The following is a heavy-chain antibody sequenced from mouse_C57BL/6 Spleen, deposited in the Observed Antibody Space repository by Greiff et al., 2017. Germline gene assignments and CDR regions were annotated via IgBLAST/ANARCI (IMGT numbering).Heavy chain of an antibody. CDR1: GYTFTSYG. J-gene: IGHJ1*03. Sequence: QVQLQQSGAELARPGASVKLSCKASGYTFTSYGISWVKQRTGQGLEWIGEIYPRSGNTYYNEKFKGKATLTADKSSSTAYMELRSLTSEDSAVYFCARYGGNYVNWYFDVWGTGTTVTVSS. V-gene: IGHV1-81*01. D-gene: IGHD2-1*01. CDR2: IYPRSGNT. CDR3: ARYGGNYVNWYFDV.